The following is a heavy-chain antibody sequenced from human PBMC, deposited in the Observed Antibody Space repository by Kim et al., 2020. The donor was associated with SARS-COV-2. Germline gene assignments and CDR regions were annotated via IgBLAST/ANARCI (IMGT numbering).Heavy chain of an antibody. J-gene: IGHJ4*02. CDR2: IYYSGST. D-gene: IGHD3-22*01. CDR3: ARELPRVQYYYDSSGQSDY. CDR1: GGSISSGDYY. V-gene: IGHV4-30-4*01. Sequence: SETLSLTCTVSGGSISSGDYYWSWIRQPPGKGLEWIGYIYYSGSTYYNPSLKSRVTISVDTSKNQFSLKLSSVTAADTAVYYCARELPRVQYYYDSSGQSDYWGQGTLVTVSS.